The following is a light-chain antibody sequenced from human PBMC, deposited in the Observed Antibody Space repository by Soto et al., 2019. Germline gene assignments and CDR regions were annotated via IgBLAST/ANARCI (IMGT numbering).Light chain of an antibody. Sequence: EIVLTQSPGTLSVSPGERATLSCRASQSVSTNSLAWYQHKPGQAPRLVIFGASRRATGIPDRFSGSGSGTDFTLTLNRLEPEDFAVYFCQQYGSSPRTFGQGTKVDIK. CDR2: GAS. CDR3: QQYGSSPRT. J-gene: IGKJ1*01. CDR1: QSVSTNS. V-gene: IGKV3-20*01.